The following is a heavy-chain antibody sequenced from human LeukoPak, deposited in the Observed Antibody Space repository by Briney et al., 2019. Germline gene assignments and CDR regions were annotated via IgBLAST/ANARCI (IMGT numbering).Heavy chain of an antibody. Sequence: GGSLRLSCATSGFTSTTYWISWVRQAPGKGLERVANIRKDGKEIDYVDSVKGRFTISSDHAKRSINLQMSSLRVEDTAVYYCASSKRGTYRFDAYDIWGQGTMVTVSS. CDR1: GFTSTTYW. D-gene: IGHD3-16*02. J-gene: IGHJ3*02. V-gene: IGHV3-7*01. CDR2: IRKDGKEI. CDR3: ASSKRGTYRFDAYDI.